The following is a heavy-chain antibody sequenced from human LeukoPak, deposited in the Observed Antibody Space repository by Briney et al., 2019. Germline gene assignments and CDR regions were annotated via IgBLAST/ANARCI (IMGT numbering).Heavy chain of an antibody. J-gene: IGHJ4*02. V-gene: IGHV3-30-3*01. D-gene: IGHD6-19*01. Sequence: GGSLRLSCAASGFTFSSYAMHWVRQAPGKGLEWVAVISYDGSNKYYADSVKGRFTISRDNSKNTLYLQMSSLRAEDTAVYYCARILIKGYSSGWSTGGFDYWGQGTLVTVSS. CDR3: ARILIKGYSSGWSTGGFDY. CDR1: GFTFSSYA. CDR2: ISYDGSNK.